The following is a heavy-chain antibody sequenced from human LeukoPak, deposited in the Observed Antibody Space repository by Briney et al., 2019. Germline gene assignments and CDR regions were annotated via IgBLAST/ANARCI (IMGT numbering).Heavy chain of an antibody. CDR2: INPSGGST. CDR1: GYTFASYY. V-gene: IGHV1-46*01. D-gene: IGHD6-25*01. CDR3: ARDRTARVFDY. Sequence: ASVKVSCKASGYTFASYYMHWVRQAPGQGPEWMGIINPSGGSTSYAQKFQGRVTMTRDTSTSTVYMELSSLRSEDTAVYYCARDRTARVFDYWGQGTLVTVSS. J-gene: IGHJ4*02.